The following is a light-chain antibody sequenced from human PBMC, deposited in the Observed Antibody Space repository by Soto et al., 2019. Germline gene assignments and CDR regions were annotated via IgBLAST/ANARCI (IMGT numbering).Light chain of an antibody. J-gene: IGKJ1*01. Sequence: EIVLTQSPGTLSLSPGERATLSCRASQSVYSNFLAWYQQKPGQAPRLLIYGASSRATGIPDRFSGSASGTDFTLTISRLEPEDFAMYYCQQYVVSWTFGQGTKVEIK. V-gene: IGKV3-20*01. CDR2: GAS. CDR1: QSVYSNF. CDR3: QQYVVSWT.